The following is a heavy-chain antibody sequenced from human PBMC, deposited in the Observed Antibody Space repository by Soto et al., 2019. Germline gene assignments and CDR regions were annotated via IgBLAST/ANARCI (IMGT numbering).Heavy chain of an antibody. CDR3: ASEIVVYGMDV. CDR2: FDPSEYYA. D-gene: IGHD2-15*01. Sequence: PXESLKIYCQVSGYSFTSYWISWLRQMPGKVLEWMGGFDPSEYYAHYRPSFQGHVTISADKSIRTAYLQRSSLNVSDTAMYYCASEIVVYGMDVWAQGTTV. CDR1: GYSFTSYW. V-gene: IGHV5-10-1*01. J-gene: IGHJ6*01.